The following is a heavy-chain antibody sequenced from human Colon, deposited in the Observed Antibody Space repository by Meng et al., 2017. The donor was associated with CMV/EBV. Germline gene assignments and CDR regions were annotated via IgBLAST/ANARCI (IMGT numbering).Heavy chain of an antibody. V-gene: IGHV3-74*01. CDR2: INGDGSTT. J-gene: IGHJ4*02. CDR3: AKNWGNDF. D-gene: IGHD3-16*01. CDR1: GFTFSSNW. Sequence: VQLVESGGNLVQPGGSLRLSCAASGFTFSSNWMHWVRQAPGKGLVWVSRINGDGSTTNYADSVKGRFTISRDNSKNTLYLQMNSLRADDTAVYYCAKNWGNDFWGQGTLVTVSS.